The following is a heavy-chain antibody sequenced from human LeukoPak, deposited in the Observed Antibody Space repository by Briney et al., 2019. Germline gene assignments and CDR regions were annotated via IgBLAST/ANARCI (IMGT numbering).Heavy chain of an antibody. CDR2: SYSGGTK. J-gene: IGHJ3*01. V-gene: IGHV3-53*01. CDR1: GFTISNTE. D-gene: IGHD2-15*01. Sequence: PGGSLRLSCAVSGFTISNTEMSWVRQVPGEGPEWVLFSYSGGTKYYADSVKGRFTISRDMSKNTVDVQMNSLSVEDTDVYHCRCWLGSFDVWGQGTMVTVSS. CDR3: RCWLGSFDV.